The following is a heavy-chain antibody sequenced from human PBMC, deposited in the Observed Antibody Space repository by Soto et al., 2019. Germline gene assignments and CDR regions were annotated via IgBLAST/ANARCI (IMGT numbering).Heavy chain of an antibody. Sequence: SETLSLTCTVSAGSISSGGYYWSWIRQHPGKGLEWIGYIYYSGTTYYNPSLQSRLTMAVDTSENQFSLKLSSLTAADTAVYYCARGVYSGSGVIWLDPWGPGTLVTVSS. J-gene: IGHJ5*02. CDR3: ARGVYSGSGVIWLDP. CDR2: IYYSGTT. CDR1: AGSISSGGYY. D-gene: IGHD3-10*01. V-gene: IGHV4-31*03.